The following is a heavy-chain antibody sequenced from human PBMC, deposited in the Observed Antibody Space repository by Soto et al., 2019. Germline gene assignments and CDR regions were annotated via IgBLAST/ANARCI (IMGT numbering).Heavy chain of an antibody. CDR1: GFTVSSNY. J-gene: IGHJ4*02. CDR2: IYSGGST. D-gene: IGHD3-22*01. V-gene: IGHV3-66*01. Sequence: GGSLRLSCAASGFTVSSNYMSWVRQAPGKGLEWVSLIYSGGSTYYADSVKGRFTISRDNSKNTLYLQMNSLRAEDTAVYYCARDPDSSGYYYFDYWGQGTLVTVS. CDR3: ARDPDSSGYYYFDY.